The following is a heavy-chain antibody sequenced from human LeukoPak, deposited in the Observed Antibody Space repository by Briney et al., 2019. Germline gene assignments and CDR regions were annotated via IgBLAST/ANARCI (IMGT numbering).Heavy chain of an antibody. CDR2: IGSSGGST. CDR1: GFIFNSYV. Sequence: GASLRLSCAASGFIFNSYVMSWVRQAAGKRLEWVSAIGSSGGSTYYADSVKGRFTISRDNSKNTLYLQMNSLKTEDTAVYYCTIIDGPYYDYVWGSYAGDGGWGQGTLVTVSS. CDR3: TIIDGPYYDYVWGSYAGDGG. J-gene: IGHJ4*02. D-gene: IGHD3-16*01. V-gene: IGHV3-23*01.